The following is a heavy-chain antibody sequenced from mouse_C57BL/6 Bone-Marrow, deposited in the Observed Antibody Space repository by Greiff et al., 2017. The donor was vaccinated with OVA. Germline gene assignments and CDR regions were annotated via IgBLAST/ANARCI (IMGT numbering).Heavy chain of an antibody. V-gene: IGHV5-4*03. J-gene: IGHJ4*01. D-gene: IGHD2-4*01. CDR2: ISDGGSYT. CDR3: ARGGIYYDYNYYAMDY. Sequence: EVKLMESGGGLVKPGGSPKLSCAASGFTFSSYAMSWVRQTPEKRLEWVATISDGGSYTYYPDNVKGRFTISRDNAKNNLYLQMSHLKSEDTAMYYCARGGIYYDYNYYAMDYWGQGTSVTVSS. CDR1: GFTFSSYA.